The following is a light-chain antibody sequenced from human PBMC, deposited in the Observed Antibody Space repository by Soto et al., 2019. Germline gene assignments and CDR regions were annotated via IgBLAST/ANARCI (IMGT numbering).Light chain of an antibody. CDR3: QQYNNWPPPKGFT. Sequence: EIVMTQSPATLSVSPGERATLSCRASQSVSSNLAWYQQKPGQAPRLLIYGASTRATGIPARFSGSGSGTEFTLTISSLQSEDFAVYYCQQYNNWPPPKGFTFGPGTKVDIK. V-gene: IGKV3-15*01. CDR2: GAS. CDR1: QSVSSN. J-gene: IGKJ3*01.